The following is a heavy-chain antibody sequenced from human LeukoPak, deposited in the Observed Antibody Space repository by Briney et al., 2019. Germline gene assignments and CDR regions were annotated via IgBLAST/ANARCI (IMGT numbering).Heavy chain of an antibody. V-gene: IGHV3-33*01. CDR1: GFTFSSYG. D-gene: IGHD5-12*01. CDR3: ARGSGYSGYDAVDY. CDR2: IWYDGSNK. Sequence: AGGSLRLSCAASGFTFSSYGMHWVRQAPGKGLEWVAVIWYDGSNKYYADSVKGRFTISRDNSNNTLYLQMNSLRAEDTAVYYCARGSGYSGYDAVDYWGQGTLVTVSS. J-gene: IGHJ4*02.